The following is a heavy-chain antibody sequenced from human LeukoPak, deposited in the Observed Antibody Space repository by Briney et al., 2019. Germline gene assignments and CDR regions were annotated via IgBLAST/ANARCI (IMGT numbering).Heavy chain of an antibody. CDR1: GGSFSGYY. CDR2: INHSGST. J-gene: IGHJ4*02. Sequence: SETLSLTCAVYGGSFSGYYWSWIRQPPGKGQEWIGEINHSGSTNYNPSLKSRVTISVDTSKNQFSLRLSSVTAADTAVYYCARARGNRSYFDYWGQGTLVTVSS. D-gene: IGHD4-4*01. V-gene: IGHV4-34*01. CDR3: ARARGNRSYFDY.